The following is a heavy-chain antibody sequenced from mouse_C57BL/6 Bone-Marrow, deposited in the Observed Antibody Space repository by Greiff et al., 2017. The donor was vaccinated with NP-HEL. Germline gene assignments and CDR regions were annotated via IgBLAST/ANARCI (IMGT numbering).Heavy chain of an antibody. V-gene: IGHV1-76*01. CDR2: IYPGSGNT. CDR1: GYTFTDYY. D-gene: IGHD2-4*01. Sequence: VQLQQSGAELVRPGASVKLSCKASGYTFTDYYINWVKQRPGQGLEWIARIYPGSGNTFYNEKFKGKATLTAEKSSSTAYMQLSSLTSEDSAVYFCARGLRRPFYAMDYWGQGTSVTVSS. CDR3: ARGLRRPFYAMDY. J-gene: IGHJ4*01.